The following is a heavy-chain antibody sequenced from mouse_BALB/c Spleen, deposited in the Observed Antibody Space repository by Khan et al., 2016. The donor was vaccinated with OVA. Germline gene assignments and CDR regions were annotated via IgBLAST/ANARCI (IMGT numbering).Heavy chain of an antibody. J-gene: IGHJ3*01. CDR1: GFTFSSHS. Sequence: VELVESGADLVKPGGSLKLSCAASGFTFSSHSMSWVRQTPDKRLEWVASISRGGDYTYYPDSVKGRFTITRDNATNTLYLQMSDLKSEDTAMYYCTDHVTGSFAYWGQGTLVTVSA. CDR2: ISRGGDYT. CDR3: TDHVTGSFAY. V-gene: IGHV5-6*01. D-gene: IGHD4-1*01.